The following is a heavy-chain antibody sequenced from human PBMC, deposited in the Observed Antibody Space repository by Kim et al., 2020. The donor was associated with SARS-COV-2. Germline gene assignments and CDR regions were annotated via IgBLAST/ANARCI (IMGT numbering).Heavy chain of an antibody. D-gene: IGHD3-9*01. J-gene: IGHJ5*02. CDR1: GFRVTAYA. CDR3: VRDRGDYDILTGYLRGTSSVDP. Sequence: GGSLRLSCAASGFRVTAYALHWVRQAPGKGLEWVAILSYAAETENYADSVKGRFNVSRDTSKNIFYLQMNSLRPDDTAVYYCVRDRGDYDILTGYLRGTSSVDPWGQGTLVTVSS. CDR2: LSYAAETE. V-gene: IGHV3-30*04.